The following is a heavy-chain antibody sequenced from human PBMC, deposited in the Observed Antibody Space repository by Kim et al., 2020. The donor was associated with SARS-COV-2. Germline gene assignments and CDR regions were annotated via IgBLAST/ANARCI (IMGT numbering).Heavy chain of an antibody. CDR2: IYYSGST. CDR1: GGSISSSSYY. CDR3: ARQGYSSGWYHDAFDI. Sequence: SETLSLTCTVSGGSISSSSYYWGWIRQPPGKGLEWIGSIYYSGSTYYNPSLKSRVTISVDTSKNQFSLKLSSVTAADTAVYYCARQGYSSGWYHDAFDIWGQGTMVTVSS. V-gene: IGHV4-39*01. D-gene: IGHD6-19*01. J-gene: IGHJ3*02.